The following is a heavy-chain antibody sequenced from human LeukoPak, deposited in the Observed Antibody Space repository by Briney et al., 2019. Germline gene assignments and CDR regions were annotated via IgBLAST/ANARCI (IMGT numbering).Heavy chain of an antibody. D-gene: IGHD1-26*01. Sequence: GGSLRLSCAASGFTFSSYWVHWVRQGPRKGLVWVSRINTDGSSTSYADSVKGRFTISRDNAKNTLYLQMNSLTAEDTAVYYCARAGSYRFDYWGQGTLVTVSS. CDR1: GFTFSSYW. J-gene: IGHJ4*02. CDR3: ARAGSYRFDY. V-gene: IGHV3-74*01. CDR2: INTDGSST.